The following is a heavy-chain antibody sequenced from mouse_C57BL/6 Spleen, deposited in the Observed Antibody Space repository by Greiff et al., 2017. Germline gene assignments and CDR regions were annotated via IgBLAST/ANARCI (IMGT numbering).Heavy chain of an antibody. V-gene: IGHV3-6*01. CDR3: ARSLQMGFAY. J-gene: IGHJ3*01. Sequence: EVQRVESGPGLVKPSQSLSLTCSVTGYSITSGYYWNWIRQFPGNKLEWMGYISYDGSNNYNPSLKNRISITRDTSKNQFFLKLNSVTTEDTATYYCARSLQMGFAYWGQGTLVTVSA. D-gene: IGHD6-2*01. CDR2: ISYDGSN. CDR1: GYSITSGYY.